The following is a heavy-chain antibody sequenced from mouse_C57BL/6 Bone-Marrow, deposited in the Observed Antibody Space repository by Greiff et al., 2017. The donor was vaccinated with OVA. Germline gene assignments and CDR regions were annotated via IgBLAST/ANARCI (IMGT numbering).Heavy chain of an antibody. CDR3: TNDYYVDY. J-gene: IGHJ2*01. CDR2: IDPENGDT. Sequence: EVQLQQSGAELVRPGASVKLSCTASGFNFKDDYMHWVKQRPEQGLEWIGWIDPENGDTEYASKFQGKATITADTSSNTAYLQLSSLTSKDTAVYYCTNDYYVDYWGQGTTLTVSS. V-gene: IGHV14-4*01. CDR1: GFNFKDDY. D-gene: IGHD2-1*01.